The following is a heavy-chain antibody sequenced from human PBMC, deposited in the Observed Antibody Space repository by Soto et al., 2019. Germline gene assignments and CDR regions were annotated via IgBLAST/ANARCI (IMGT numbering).Heavy chain of an antibody. J-gene: IGHJ3*02. CDR2: ISGSGGST. V-gene: IGHV3-23*01. Sequence: GGSLRLSCAASGFTFSSYAMSWVRQAPGKGLEWVSAISGSGGSTYYADSVKGRFTISRDNSKNTLYLQMNSLGAEDTAVYYCAKDLFVDTAMVNDAFDIWGQGTMVTVSS. D-gene: IGHD5-18*01. CDR3: AKDLFVDTAMVNDAFDI. CDR1: GFTFSSYA.